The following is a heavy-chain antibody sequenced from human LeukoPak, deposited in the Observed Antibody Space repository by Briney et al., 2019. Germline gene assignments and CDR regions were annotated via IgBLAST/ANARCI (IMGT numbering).Heavy chain of an antibody. CDR1: GFTFSAYT. V-gene: IGHV3-21*01. Sequence: GGSLRLSCAASGFTFSAYTVSWVRQAPGKGLEWVSSITSSRPHMYYADSVKGRFTVSRDNAKNSLYLQMNSLRAEDTAVYYCARIIGSGGSGSYYYLDYGGQGTLVTVSS. CDR3: ARIIGSGGSGSYYYLDY. J-gene: IGHJ4*02. D-gene: IGHD3-10*01. CDR2: ITSSRPHM.